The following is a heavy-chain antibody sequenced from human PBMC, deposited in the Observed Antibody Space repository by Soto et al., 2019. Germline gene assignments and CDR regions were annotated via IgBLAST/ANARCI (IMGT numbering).Heavy chain of an antibody. Sequence: PSQTLSLTCAIPGDSVSSNSAAWNWIRQSASRGLEWLGRTYYRSKWYNDYAVSVKRRITINPDTSKNQFSLQLNSVTPEDTAIYYCARERRALAGTGYFDYWGQGALVTVSS. CDR1: GDSVSSNSAA. D-gene: IGHD6-19*01. J-gene: IGHJ4*02. CDR2: TYYRSKWYN. CDR3: ARERRALAGTGYFDY. V-gene: IGHV6-1*01.